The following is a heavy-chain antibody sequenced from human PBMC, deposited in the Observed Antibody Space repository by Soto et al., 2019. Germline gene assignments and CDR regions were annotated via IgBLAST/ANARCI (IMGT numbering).Heavy chain of an antibody. CDR3: VKDYYGSRLSPYYFDH. Sequence: PGGSLRLSCSASGFIFRALAMHWVRQAPGQGLQYVAAISANGDDTYYADSVKGRFTISRDNSKNTLYLQMSSLTTEDTAVYHCVKDYYGSRLSPYYFDHWGQGTLVTVSS. CDR1: GFIFRALA. CDR2: ISANGDDT. D-gene: IGHD3-10*01. J-gene: IGHJ4*01. V-gene: IGHV3-64D*06.